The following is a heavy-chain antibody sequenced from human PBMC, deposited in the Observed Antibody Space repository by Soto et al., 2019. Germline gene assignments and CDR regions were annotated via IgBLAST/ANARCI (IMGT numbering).Heavy chain of an antibody. Sequence: PGGSLRLSCAASGFTFSDYYMSWIRQAPGKGLEWVSYISSSSSYTNYADSVKGRFTISRDNAKNSLYLQMNSLRAEDTAVYYCARDRYYRVVTARYGMDVWGQGTTVTVSS. CDR3: ARDRYYRVVTARYGMDV. CDR2: ISSSSSYT. CDR1: GFTFSDYY. D-gene: IGHD2-21*02. J-gene: IGHJ6*02. V-gene: IGHV3-11*06.